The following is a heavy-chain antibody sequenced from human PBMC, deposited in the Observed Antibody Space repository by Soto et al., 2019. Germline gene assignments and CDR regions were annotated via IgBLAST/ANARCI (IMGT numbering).Heavy chain of an antibody. Sequence: QVQLVQSGTEVKKPGSSLKVSCKASGGTFSSSAIGWARQAPGQGLEWMGGIIPVFGTAKYAQKFQGRVTITADESTSTAYMGQSNLRSEDTAVYYWASAKYSGYDITFPLGFYYYALDGWGQGTTVTVSS. CDR1: GGTFSSSA. V-gene: IGHV1-69*12. CDR2: IIPVFGTA. D-gene: IGHD5-12*01. J-gene: IGHJ6*02. CDR3: ASAKYSGYDITFPLGFYYYALDG.